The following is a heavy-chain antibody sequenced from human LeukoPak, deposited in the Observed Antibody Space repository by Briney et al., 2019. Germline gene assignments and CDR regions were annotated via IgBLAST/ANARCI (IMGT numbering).Heavy chain of an antibody. Sequence: GGSLRLSCAASGFTFSSYWMHWVRQAPGKGLVRVSRINSDGSSTSYADSVKGRFTISRDNAKNTLYLQMNSLRAEDTAVYYCARDQGYSHPVDYWGQGTLVTVSS. CDR3: ARDQGYSHPVDY. CDR2: INSDGSST. CDR1: GFTFSSYW. D-gene: IGHD5-18*01. J-gene: IGHJ4*02. V-gene: IGHV3-74*01.